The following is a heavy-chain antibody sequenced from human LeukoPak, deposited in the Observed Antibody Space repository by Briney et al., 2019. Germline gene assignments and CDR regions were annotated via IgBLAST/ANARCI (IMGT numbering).Heavy chain of an antibody. V-gene: IGHV3-23*01. Sequence: GGSLRLSSAASGFTFSSYGMSWVRQAPGKGLEWVSAISGSGGSTYYAGSVKGRFTISRDNSKNTLYLQMNSLRAEDTAVYYCAKGSYSGSYRGYFDYWGQGTLVTVSS. CDR1: GFTFSSYG. CDR2: ISGSGGST. D-gene: IGHD1-26*01. J-gene: IGHJ4*02. CDR3: AKGSYSGSYRGYFDY.